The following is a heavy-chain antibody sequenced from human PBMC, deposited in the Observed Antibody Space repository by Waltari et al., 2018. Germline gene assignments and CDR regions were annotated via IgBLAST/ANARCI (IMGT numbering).Heavy chain of an antibody. CDR1: GGSISSHY. CDR2: IYYSGST. Sequence: QVRLQESGPGLVKPSETLSLTCTVSGGSISSHYWSWIRQPPGKGLEWIGYIYYSGSTNYNPSLKSRVTISVDTSKNQFSLKLSSVTAADTAVYYCARVRSDSSGYHYYFDYWGQGTLVTVSS. D-gene: IGHD3-22*01. J-gene: IGHJ4*02. V-gene: IGHV4-59*11. CDR3: ARVRSDSSGYHYYFDY.